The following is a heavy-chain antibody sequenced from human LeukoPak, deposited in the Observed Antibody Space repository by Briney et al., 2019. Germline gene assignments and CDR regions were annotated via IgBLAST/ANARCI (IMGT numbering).Heavy chain of an antibody. V-gene: IGHV3-23*01. D-gene: IGHD3-10*01. CDR2: ISGSGGST. Sequence: GGSLRLSCAAAGFTFSSYAMSWVRQAPGKGLEWVSVISGSGGSTYYAVSVKGRFTISRDNSKNTLYLQMNSLRAEDTAVYYCAKALWFGELRPNYFDYWGQGTLVTVSS. J-gene: IGHJ4*02. CDR1: GFTFSSYA. CDR3: AKALWFGELRPNYFDY.